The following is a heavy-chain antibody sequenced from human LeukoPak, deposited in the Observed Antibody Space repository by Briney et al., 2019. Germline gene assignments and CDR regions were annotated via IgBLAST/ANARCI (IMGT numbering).Heavy chain of an antibody. D-gene: IGHD3-10*01. V-gene: IGHV4-39*07. CDR3: ARDGGGVWFGPFDP. J-gene: IGHJ5*02. CDR1: GGSISSYY. Sequence: SEILSLTCSVSGGSISSYYWSWIRQPPGKGLEWIGSIYYSGSTYYNPSLKSRVTISVDTSKNQFSLKLSSVTAADTAVYYCARDGGGVWFGPFDPWGQGTLVTVSS. CDR2: IYYSGST.